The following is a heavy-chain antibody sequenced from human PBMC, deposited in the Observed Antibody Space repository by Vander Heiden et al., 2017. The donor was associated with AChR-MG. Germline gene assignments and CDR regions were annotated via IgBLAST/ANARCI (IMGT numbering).Heavy chain of an antibody. Sequence: QVQLQESGPGLVRPSETLSPTCDVSTYSISSGYYWGWIRQPPGKGLEWIGSIYHDGNTYNNPSLKSRTTMSVDTSKNQFSLNLSSMTAADTAVYYCARAGLEYDFWSGYFNWFDPWGQGILVTVSS. CDR3: ARAGLEYDFWSGYFNWFDP. CDR2: IYHDGNT. CDR1: TYSISSGYY. J-gene: IGHJ5*02. V-gene: IGHV4-38-2*01. D-gene: IGHD3-3*01.